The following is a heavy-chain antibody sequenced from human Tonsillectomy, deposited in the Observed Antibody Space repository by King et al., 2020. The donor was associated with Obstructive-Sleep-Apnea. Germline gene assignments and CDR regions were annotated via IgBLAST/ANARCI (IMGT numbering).Heavy chain of an antibody. CDR2: INPNIGGT. Sequence: QLVQSGAEVKKPGASVKVSCKASGYTFADYYMYWVRQAPGQGLEWIGWINPNIGGTNSAQKFQGRVTMTRDTSISTAYMELSRLRSDDTAVYYCATVAVSTATFYLDYWGQGTLVTVSP. V-gene: IGHV1-2*02. J-gene: IGHJ4*02. CDR1: GYTFADYY. D-gene: IGHD4-17*01. CDR3: ATVAVSTATFYLDY.